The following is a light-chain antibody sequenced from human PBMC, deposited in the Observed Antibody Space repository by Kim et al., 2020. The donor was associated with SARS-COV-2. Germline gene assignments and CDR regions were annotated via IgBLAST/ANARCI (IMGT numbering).Light chain of an antibody. CDR3: QQRNSWPPAVS. J-gene: IGKJ4*01. Sequence: PGEGATLSCRARQNIDTYLAWYQQRPGQAPRLLVYDASNRATGVPDRFSGSGSGTDFTLTISSLEPEDFSIYYCQQRNSWPPAVSFGGGTKVDIK. CDR1: QNIDTY. CDR2: DAS. V-gene: IGKV3-11*01.